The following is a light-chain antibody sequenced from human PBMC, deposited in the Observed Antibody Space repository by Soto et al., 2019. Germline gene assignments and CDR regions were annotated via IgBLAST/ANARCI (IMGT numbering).Light chain of an antibody. V-gene: IGKV1-12*01. Sequence: DIQMTQSPSSLAASVGDRVTITCRASQNIGVYLNWYQKKPGKAPELLIHAASSLQSGVPSRFSGSGSGTDFTLTISSLQPEDFATYYCQQANSFPITFGQGTRREIK. CDR3: QQANSFPIT. CDR2: AAS. J-gene: IGKJ5*01. CDR1: QNIGVY.